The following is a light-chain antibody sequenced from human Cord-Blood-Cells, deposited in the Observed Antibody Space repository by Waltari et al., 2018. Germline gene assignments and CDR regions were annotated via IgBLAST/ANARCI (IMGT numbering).Light chain of an antibody. CDR1: SSDVGGYNS. CDR3: SSYTSSSTSLYV. CDR2: DVS. J-gene: IGLJ1*01. V-gene: IGLV2-14*01. Sequence: QSALPQPASVSGSPGQSITISCTGTSSDVGGYNSVSWYQQHPGKAPKLMIYDVSNRPSGVSNRFSGSKSGNTASLTISGLQAEDEADYYCSSYTSSSTSLYVFGTGTKVTVL.